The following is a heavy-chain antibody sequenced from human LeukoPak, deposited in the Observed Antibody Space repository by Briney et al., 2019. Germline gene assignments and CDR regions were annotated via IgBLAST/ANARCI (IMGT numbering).Heavy chain of an antibody. J-gene: IGHJ4*02. CDR2: IYYRGST. D-gene: IGHD5/OR15-5a*01. Sequence: PSEILSLTCTVSGGSISSYYWSWIRQPPGKGLEWIGYIYYRGSTNYNPSLKSRVTISVDTSKNQFSLKLSSVTAADTAVYYCARGPSVIDYWGQGTLVTVSS. CDR1: GGSISSYY. V-gene: IGHV4-59*01. CDR3: ARGPSVIDY.